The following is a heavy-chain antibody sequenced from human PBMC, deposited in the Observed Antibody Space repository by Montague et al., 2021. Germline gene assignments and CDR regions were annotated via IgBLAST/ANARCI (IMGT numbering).Heavy chain of an antibody. Sequence: SETLSLTCTVSGDSISSYYWSWIRQPPGKALEWIGYFYYIGSTNYNPSLESRATMSLDTSKNQFSLNLSSVTAADTAIYYCARSPTQWLVFGYWGQGTLVTVSS. CDR1: GDSISSYY. CDR3: ARSPTQWLVFGY. J-gene: IGHJ4*02. CDR2: FYYIGST. D-gene: IGHD6-19*01. V-gene: IGHV4-59*01.